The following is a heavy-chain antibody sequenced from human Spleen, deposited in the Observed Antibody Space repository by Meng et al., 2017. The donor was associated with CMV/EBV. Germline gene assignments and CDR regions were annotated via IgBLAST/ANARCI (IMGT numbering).Heavy chain of an antibody. D-gene: IGHD1-26*01. CDR1: GGSISSSY. Sequence: SETLSLTCTVSGGSISSSYWSWIRQPPGKGLEWIGYIYYSGSASYNPSLKSRFSISIDTSTSQFSLRLTSVTAADTAVYYCARFSGNYFYGMDVWGQGTTVTVSS. CDR3: ARFSGNYFYGMDV. J-gene: IGHJ6*02. CDR2: IYYSGSA. V-gene: IGHV4-59*12.